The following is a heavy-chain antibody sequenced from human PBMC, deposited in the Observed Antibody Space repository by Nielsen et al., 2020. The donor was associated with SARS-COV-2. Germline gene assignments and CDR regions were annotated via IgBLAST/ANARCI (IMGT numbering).Heavy chain of an antibody. J-gene: IGHJ6*02. CDR2: IDPSDSYT. D-gene: IGHD4-17*01. CDR3: ARQDTVTPDTYYYYGMDV. V-gene: IGHV5-10-1*01. Sequence: KVSCKGSGYSFTSYWISWVRQMPGKGLEWMVRIDPSDSYTNYSPSFQGHVTISADKSISTAYLQWSSLKASDTAMYYCARQDTVTPDTYYYYGMDVGGQGTTVTVAS. CDR1: GYSFTSYW.